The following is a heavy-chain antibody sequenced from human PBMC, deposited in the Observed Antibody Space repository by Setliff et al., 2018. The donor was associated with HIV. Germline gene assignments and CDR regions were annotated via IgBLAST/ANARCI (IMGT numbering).Heavy chain of an antibody. D-gene: IGHD3-3*01. V-gene: IGHV4-59*01. CDR3: ARGNTISEVVTTNWLDP. CDR1: GDSISRYY. Sequence: SETLSLTCSVSGDSISRYYWSWIRQPPGKGLEWIGYIDYSGSTSYNPSLKSRVTISKDTSKKQISLRLRFVTAADTAVYYCARGNTISEVVTTNWLDPWGQGTLVTVS. J-gene: IGHJ5*02. CDR2: IDYSGST.